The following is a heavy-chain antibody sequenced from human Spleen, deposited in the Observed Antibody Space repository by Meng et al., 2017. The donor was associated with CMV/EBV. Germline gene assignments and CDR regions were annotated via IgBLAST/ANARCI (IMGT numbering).Heavy chain of an antibody. D-gene: IGHD3-10*01. J-gene: IGHJ5*02. Sequence: SETLSLTCTVSGGSISSYYWSWIRQPPGKGLEWIGYIYYSGSTNYNPSLKSRVTMSVDTSKNQFSLKLSSVTAADTAVYYCARQMGRYCYTSSCYNGGWFDPWGQGTLVTVSS. CDR1: GGSISSYY. V-gene: IGHV4-59*01. CDR3: ARQMGRYCYTSSCYNGGWFDP. CDR2: IYYSGST.